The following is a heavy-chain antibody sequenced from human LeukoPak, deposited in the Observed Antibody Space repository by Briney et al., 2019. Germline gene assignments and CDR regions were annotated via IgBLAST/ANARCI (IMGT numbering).Heavy chain of an antibody. V-gene: IGHV4-59*12. J-gene: IGHJ4*02. CDR1: GGSFSYYY. CDR3: ARDRLSITMIVEDY. D-gene: IGHD3-22*01. Sequence: SETLSLTCTVSGGSFSYYYWSWIRQPPGKGLEWIGYIYYSGGTNYNPSLKSRVTISVDTSKNQFSLKLSSVTAADTAVYYCARDRLSITMIVEDYWGQGTLVTVSS. CDR2: IYYSGGT.